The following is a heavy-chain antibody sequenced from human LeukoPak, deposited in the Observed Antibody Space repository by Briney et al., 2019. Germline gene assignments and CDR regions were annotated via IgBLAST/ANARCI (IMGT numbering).Heavy chain of an antibody. CDR1: GCSISSSNYY. D-gene: IGHD1-1*01. J-gene: IGHJ2*01. CDR2: IYYSGST. Sequence: SETLSLTCTVSGCSISSSNYYWGWIRQPPGKGLEWIGSIYYSGSTYYNPSLKGRVTISVDTSKNHFSLRLSSVTAADTAVYYCARGSENWSNWYFDLWGRGTLVTVSS. CDR3: ARGSENWSNWYFDL. V-gene: IGHV4-39*02.